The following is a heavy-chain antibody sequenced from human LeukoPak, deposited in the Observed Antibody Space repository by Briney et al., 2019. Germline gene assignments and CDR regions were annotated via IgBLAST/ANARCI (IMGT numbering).Heavy chain of an antibody. CDR1: GFTVSSSY. Sequence: GGSLRLSCAASGFTVSSSYMSWVRQAPGKGLEWVAVISYDGSNKYYADSVKGRFTISRDNSKNTLYLQMNSLRAEDTAVYYCAKDQGGSGSYYNVNWFDPWDQGTLVTVSS. D-gene: IGHD3-10*01. J-gene: IGHJ5*02. CDR3: AKDQGGSGSYYNVNWFDP. V-gene: IGHV3-30*18. CDR2: ISYDGSNK.